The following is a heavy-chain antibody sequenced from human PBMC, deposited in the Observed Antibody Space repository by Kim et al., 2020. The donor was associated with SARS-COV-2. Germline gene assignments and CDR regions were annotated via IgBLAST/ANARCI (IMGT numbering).Heavy chain of an antibody. Sequence: YNPSLKSRVTISVDTSKTQFSLKLSSVTAADTAVYYCARLGPTGHDAFDIWGQGTMVTVSS. V-gene: IGHV4-59*08. CDR3: ARLGPTGHDAFDI. J-gene: IGHJ3*02.